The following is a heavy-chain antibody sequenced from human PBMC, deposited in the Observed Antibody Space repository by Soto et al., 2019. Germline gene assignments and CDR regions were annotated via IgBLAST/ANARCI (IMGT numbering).Heavy chain of an antibody. V-gene: IGHV3-33*01. CDR2: ICYDGSNK. CDR1: GFTFSSYG. Sequence: QVQLVESGGGVVQPGRSLRLSCAASGFTFSSYGMHWVRQAPGKGLEWVAVICYDGSNKYYADSVKGRFTISRDNSKNTLYLQMNSLRAEDTAVYYCARDGGWEWLVPYYFDYWGQGTLVTVSS. D-gene: IGHD6-19*01. CDR3: ARDGGWEWLVPYYFDY. J-gene: IGHJ4*02.